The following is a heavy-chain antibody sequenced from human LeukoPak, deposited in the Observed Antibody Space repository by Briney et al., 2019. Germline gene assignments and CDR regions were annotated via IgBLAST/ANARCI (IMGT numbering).Heavy chain of an antibody. Sequence: GGSLRLSCAASGFTFSSYAMSWVRQAPGKGPVWVSAISGSGGSTYYADSVKGRFTISRDNYKNTLYLQMNSLRAEDTVVYYCAKWSVAGPRYFDYWGQGTLVTVSS. CDR3: AKWSVAGPRYFDY. D-gene: IGHD6-19*01. CDR2: ISGSGGST. CDR1: GFTFSSYA. J-gene: IGHJ4*02. V-gene: IGHV3-23*01.